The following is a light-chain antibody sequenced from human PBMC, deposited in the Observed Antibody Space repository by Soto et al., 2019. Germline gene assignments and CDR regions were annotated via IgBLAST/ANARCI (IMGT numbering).Light chain of an antibody. CDR3: QQSHSTPLT. V-gene: IGKV1-39*01. CDR1: QSISSY. J-gene: IGKJ4*01. Sequence: DIQMTQSPSSLSASVGDRVTITCRASQSISSYLNWYQQKPGKAPKLLIYAASSLQSGVPSRFSGSGSGTDFTLTISSLQPEDFATYYGQQSHSTPLTFGGGTKVEFK. CDR2: AAS.